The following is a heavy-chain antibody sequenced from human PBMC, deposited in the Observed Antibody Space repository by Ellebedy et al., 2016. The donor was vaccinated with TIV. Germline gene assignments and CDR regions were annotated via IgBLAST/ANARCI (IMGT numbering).Heavy chain of an antibody. V-gene: IGHV1-2*02. Sequence: AASVKVSCKASGYAFTGYYMYWVRQAPGQGLEWMGGIDLSSGGTNYAPKFQGRVTMTRDTSIKTTYMEINRLRSDDTAVYYSARPRPTYNNGMDVWGQGTTVTVSS. J-gene: IGHJ6*02. CDR1: GYAFTGYY. CDR3: ARPRPTYNNGMDV. CDR2: IDLSSGGT.